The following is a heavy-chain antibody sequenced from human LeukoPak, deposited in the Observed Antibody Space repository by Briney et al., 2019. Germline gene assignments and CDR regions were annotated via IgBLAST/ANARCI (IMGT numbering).Heavy chain of an antibody. V-gene: IGHV4-38-2*01. CDR3: ATGLGATNSDY. CDR2: IYHSGST. CDR1: GYSISSGYY. Sequence: PSETLSLTCAVSGYSISSGYYWGWIRQPPGKGPEWIGSIYHSGSTYYNPSLKSRVTISVDTSKNQFSLKLSSVTAADTAVYYCATGLGATNSDYWGQGTLVTVSS. J-gene: IGHJ4*02. D-gene: IGHD1-26*01.